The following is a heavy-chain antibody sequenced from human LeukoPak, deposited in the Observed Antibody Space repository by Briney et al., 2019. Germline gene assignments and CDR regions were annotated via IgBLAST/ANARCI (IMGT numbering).Heavy chain of an antibody. CDR1: GFTFSSYR. J-gene: IGHJ4*02. CDR3: ATTIVVVTAIQYY. CDR2: ISSSSSYI. D-gene: IGHD2-21*02. V-gene: IGHV3-21*01. Sequence: GGSLRLSCAASGFTFSSYRMNWVRQAPGKGLEWVSSISSSSSYIYYADSVKGRFTISRDNAKNSLYLQMNSLRDEDTAVYYCATTIVVVTAIQYYWGQGTLVTVSS.